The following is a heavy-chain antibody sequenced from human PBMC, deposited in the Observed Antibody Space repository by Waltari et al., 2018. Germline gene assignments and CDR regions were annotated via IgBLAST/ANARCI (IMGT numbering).Heavy chain of an antibody. V-gene: IGHV3-7*01. CDR2: IKQDGSEK. Sequence: EVQLVEAGGGLVQPGGSLRLSCVAAGLGFSSYWMSWVRQAPGKGLEWVANIKQDGSEKYYVDSAKGRFTISRDNAKNSLYLQMNGLRAEDTAVYYCARNDFWTGYTYFLDHWGQGTVVTVSS. CDR1: GLGFSSYW. J-gene: IGHJ4*02. D-gene: IGHD3-3*01. CDR3: ARNDFWTGYTYFLDH.